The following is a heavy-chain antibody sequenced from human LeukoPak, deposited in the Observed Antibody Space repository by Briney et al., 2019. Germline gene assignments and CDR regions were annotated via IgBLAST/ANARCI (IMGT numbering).Heavy chain of an antibody. Sequence: GGSLRLSCAASGFTFSSYSMNWVRQAPGKGLEWVSSISSSRSYIYYADSVKGRFTISRDNAKNSLYLQMNSLRAEDTAVYYCARSGRVFEFDYWGQGTLVTVSS. D-gene: IGHD6-13*01. J-gene: IGHJ4*02. CDR1: GFTFSSYS. CDR2: ISSSRSYI. V-gene: IGHV3-21*01. CDR3: ARSGRVFEFDY.